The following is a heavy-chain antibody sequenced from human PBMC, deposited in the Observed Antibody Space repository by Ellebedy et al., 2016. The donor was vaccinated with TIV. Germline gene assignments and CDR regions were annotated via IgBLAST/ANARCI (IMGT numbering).Heavy chain of an antibody. D-gene: IGHD3-3*01. CDR2: ISGSGGST. CDR1: GFTFSSYA. CDR3: AKDKSGNDFWSGYLDY. J-gene: IGHJ4*02. V-gene: IGHV3-23*01. Sequence: GGSLRLSXAASGFTFSSYAMSWVRQAPGKGLEWVSAISGSGGSTYYADSVKGRFTISRDNSKNTLYLQMNSLRAEDTAVYYCAKDKSGNDFWSGYLDYWGQGTLVTVSS.